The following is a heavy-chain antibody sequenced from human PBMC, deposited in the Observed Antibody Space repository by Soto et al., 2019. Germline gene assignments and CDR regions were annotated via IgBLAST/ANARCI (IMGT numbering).Heavy chain of an antibody. CDR3: AIRGLSKSDVRGYFDY. V-gene: IGHV3-23*01. J-gene: IGHJ4*02. CDR2: ISGSGYST. Sequence: EVQLLESGGGLVQPGGSLRLSCAASGFTFSSYDMTWVRQAPGKRLEWVSAISGSGYSTNYGDSVKGRFIISRDNSKNTLFMQMNSLRVEDTAVYYCAIRGLSKSDVRGYFDYWGRGTLVTVSS. CDR1: GFTFSSYD. D-gene: IGHD3-10*02.